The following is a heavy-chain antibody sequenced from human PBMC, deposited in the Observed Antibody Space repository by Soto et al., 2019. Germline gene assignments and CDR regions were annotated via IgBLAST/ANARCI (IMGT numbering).Heavy chain of an antibody. CDR1: GGSISSGGYS. V-gene: IGHV4-30-2*01. CDR2: IYHSGST. CDR3: ARGGYDYVWGSYRSIDAFDI. J-gene: IGHJ3*02. Sequence: SETLSLTCAVSGGSISSGGYSWSWIRQPPGKGLEWIGYIYHSGSTYYNPSLKSRVTISVDRSKNQFSLKLSSVTAADTAVYYCARGGYDYVWGSYRSIDAFDIWGQGTMVTVSS. D-gene: IGHD3-16*02.